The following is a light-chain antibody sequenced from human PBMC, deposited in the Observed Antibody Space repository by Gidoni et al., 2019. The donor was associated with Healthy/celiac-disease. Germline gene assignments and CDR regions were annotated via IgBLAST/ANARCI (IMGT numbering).Light chain of an antibody. CDR2: SAS. V-gene: IGKV1-39*01. CDR1: QSISSY. Sequence: DNQMTQHPSSLSASVGDRVTITCRASQSISSYLHWYQQKPGTAPQLLIYSASTMQSAVPSRFSGSGSGTDFTLSSSSLQHVAFSTCYWHQSYSTPLTFGGGTKVEIK. J-gene: IGKJ4*01. CDR3: HQSYSTPLT.